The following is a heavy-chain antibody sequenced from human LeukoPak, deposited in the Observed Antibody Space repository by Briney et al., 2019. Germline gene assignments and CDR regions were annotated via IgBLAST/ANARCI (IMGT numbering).Heavy chain of an antibody. Sequence: PSETLSLTCTVSGGSISSYYWSWIRQPPGKGLEWIGYIYYSGSTNYNPSLKSRVTISVDTSKNQFSLKLSSVTAADTAVHYCARGGAPWSGYYYYGMDVWGQGTTVTVSS. D-gene: IGHD2-8*02. CDR3: ARGGAPWSGYYYYGMDV. CDR1: GGSISSYY. CDR2: IYYSGST. V-gene: IGHV4-59*01. J-gene: IGHJ6*02.